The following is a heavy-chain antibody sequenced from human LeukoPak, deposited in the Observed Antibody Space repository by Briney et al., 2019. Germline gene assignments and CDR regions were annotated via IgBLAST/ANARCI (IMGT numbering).Heavy chain of an antibody. D-gene: IGHD1-14*01. Sequence: GGSLSLSCAASGFTFSSYGMHWVRQAPGKGLEWVAFIRYDGSNKYYADSVKGRFTISRDNAKNSLYLQMNSLRAEDTALYYCAKDSAADTSAFRTLTDFWGQGTLVTVSS. CDR2: IRYDGSNK. V-gene: IGHV3-30*02. CDR1: GFTFSSYG. CDR3: AKDSAADTSAFRTLTDF. J-gene: IGHJ4*02.